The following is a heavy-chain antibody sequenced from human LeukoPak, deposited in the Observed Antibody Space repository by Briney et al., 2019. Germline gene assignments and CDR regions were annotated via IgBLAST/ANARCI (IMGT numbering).Heavy chain of an antibody. CDR2: INPNSGGT. D-gene: IGHD3-10*01. CDR1: GYTFTGYD. V-gene: IGHV1-2*02. Sequence: ASVKVSCKASGYTFTGYDMHWVRQAPGQGLEWMGWINPNSGGTNYAQKFQGRVTMTRDTSISTAYMELSRLRSDDTAVYYCARAITMQDYYYMDVWGKGTTVTVSS. J-gene: IGHJ6*03. CDR3: ARAITMQDYYYMDV.